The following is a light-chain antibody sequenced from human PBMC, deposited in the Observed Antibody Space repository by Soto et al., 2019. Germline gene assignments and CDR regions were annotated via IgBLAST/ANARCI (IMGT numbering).Light chain of an antibody. CDR3: CSHAGSYTYV. J-gene: IGLJ1*01. CDR1: SSDVGGYNY. CDR2: DVS. Sequence: QSVLTQPRSVSGSPGQSVAISCTGTSSDVGGYNYVSWYQQHPGKAPKVVIYDVSKRPSGVPDRFSGSKSGSTASLTISGLQAEDEADYYCCSHAGSYTYVFGTGTKVTVL. V-gene: IGLV2-11*01.